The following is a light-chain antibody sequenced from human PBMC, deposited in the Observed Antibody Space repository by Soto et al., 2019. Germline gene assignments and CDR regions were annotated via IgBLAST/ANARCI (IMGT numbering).Light chain of an antibody. V-gene: IGKV3-11*01. Sequence: EIVLTQSPATLSLSPGERATLSCRASQSVSTYLAWYQQKPGQAPRLLIYDASNRSTGIPARFSGSGSGTDFTLTISSLEPEDFAVYDCQQRSNWPPITCGGGTKVEI. CDR3: QQRSNWPPIT. CDR2: DAS. J-gene: IGKJ4*01. CDR1: QSVSTY.